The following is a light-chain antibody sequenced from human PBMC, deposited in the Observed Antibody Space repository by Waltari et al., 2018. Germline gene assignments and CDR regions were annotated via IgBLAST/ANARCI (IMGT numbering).Light chain of an antibody. V-gene: IGLV1-47*01. Sequence: QSVLTQPPSASGTPGQRVTISCSGSSSNIGSNYVYWYQQLPGTAPKLLLYRNNRRPSGVPDRFSGSKSGTSASLAISGLRSEDEADYYGAAWDDSLSGLVFGGGTKLTVL. J-gene: IGLJ2*01. CDR3: AAWDDSLSGLV. CDR1: SSNIGSNY. CDR2: RNN.